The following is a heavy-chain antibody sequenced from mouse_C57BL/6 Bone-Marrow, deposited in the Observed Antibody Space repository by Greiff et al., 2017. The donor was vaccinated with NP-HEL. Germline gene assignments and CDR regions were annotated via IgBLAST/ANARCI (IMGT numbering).Heavy chain of an antibody. CDR1: GFTFSDYY. D-gene: IGHD2-4*01. CDR2: INYDGSST. J-gene: IGHJ4*01. Sequence: EVNVVESEGGLVQPGSSMKLSCTASGFTFSDYYMAWVRQVPEKGLEWVANINYDGSSTYYLDSLKSRFIISRDNAKNILYLQMSSLKSEDTATYYCAREGIYYEGMDYWGQGTSVTVSS. CDR3: AREGIYYEGMDY. V-gene: IGHV5-16*01.